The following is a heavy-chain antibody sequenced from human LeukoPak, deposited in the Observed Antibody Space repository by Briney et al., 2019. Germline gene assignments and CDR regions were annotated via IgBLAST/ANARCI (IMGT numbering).Heavy chain of an antibody. D-gene: IGHD3-10*01. Sequence: ASVKVSCKASGGTFSSYAISWVRQATGQGLEWMGWVNPNAGNAAYAQKFQGRVTMTTNTSISTAYMELSSLRSEDTAVYYCARVKASRGGVNWFDPWGQGTLVTVSS. CDR3: ARVKASRGGVNWFDP. J-gene: IGHJ5*02. CDR2: VNPNAGNA. CDR1: GGTFSSYA. V-gene: IGHV1-8*02.